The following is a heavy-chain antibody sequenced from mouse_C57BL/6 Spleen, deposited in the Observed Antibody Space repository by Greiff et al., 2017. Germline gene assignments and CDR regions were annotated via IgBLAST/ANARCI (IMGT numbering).Heavy chain of an antibody. CDR2: ISYDGSN. CDR1: GYSITSGYY. J-gene: IGHJ3*01. V-gene: IGHV3-6*01. D-gene: IGHD1-1*01. CDR3: ARDGDGSSAWFAY. Sequence: EVQLQESGPGLVKPSQSLSLTCSVTGYSITSGYYWNWIRQFPGNKLEWMGYISYDGSNNYNPSLKNRISITRDTSKNQFFLKLNSVTTEDTATYYCARDGDGSSAWFAYWGQGTLVTVSA.